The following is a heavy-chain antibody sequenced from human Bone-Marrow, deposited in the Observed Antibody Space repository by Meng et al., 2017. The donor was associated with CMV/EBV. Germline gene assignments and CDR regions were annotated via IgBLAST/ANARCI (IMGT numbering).Heavy chain of an antibody. J-gene: IGHJ4*02. CDR2: IIPIFGTE. D-gene: IGHD1-26*01. V-gene: IGHV1-69*12. CDR1: GATFSSYA. Sequence: QVPQVRSWARSSKPGASRKATCKSSGATFSSYAMSWVRQAPGQELQWMGGIIPIFGTENYAQKFQGRVTITADESTSTAYMELSSLRSEDTAVYYCATEVGATRFFDYWGQGTLVTVSS. CDR3: ATEVGATRFFDY.